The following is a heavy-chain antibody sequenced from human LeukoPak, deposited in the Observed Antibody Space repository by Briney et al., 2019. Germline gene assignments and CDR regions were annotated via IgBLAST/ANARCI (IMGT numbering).Heavy chain of an antibody. D-gene: IGHD4-23*01. V-gene: IGHV1-2*02. Sequence: ASVKVSCKASGYTFTGYYLHWVRQAPGQGLEWMGWINPNSGGTNYAQKFQGRVAMTRDTSISTAYMELSRLRFDDAAVYYCARATGNSDHSPQEPIDLYFDLWGRGTLVTVSS. CDR2: INPNSGGT. CDR1: GYTFTGYY. J-gene: IGHJ2*01. CDR3: ARATGNSDHSPQEPIDLYFDL.